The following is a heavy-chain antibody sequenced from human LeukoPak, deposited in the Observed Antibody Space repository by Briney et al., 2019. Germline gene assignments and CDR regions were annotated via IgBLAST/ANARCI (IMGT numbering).Heavy chain of an antibody. CDR2: MNPNSGNT. Sequence: ASVKVSCKASGYTFTSYDINWLRQATGRGLEWMGWMNPNSGNTGYAQKFQGRVTMTRNTSMSTAYMELSSLRSEDTAVYYCAIRTPVDIVATSGERVKKGLDYWGQGTLVTVSS. CDR3: AIRTPVDIVATSGERVKKGLDY. V-gene: IGHV1-8*01. CDR1: GYTFTSYD. D-gene: IGHD5-12*01. J-gene: IGHJ4*02.